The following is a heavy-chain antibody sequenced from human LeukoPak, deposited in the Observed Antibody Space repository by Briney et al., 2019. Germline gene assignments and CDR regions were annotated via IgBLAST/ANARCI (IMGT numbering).Heavy chain of an antibody. Sequence: PSQTLSLTCTVSGGSISSGSYYWSWIRQPAGKGLEWIGRIYTSGGTNYNPSLKSRVTISVDTSKNQFSLKLSSVTAADTAVYYCARWGIAAHFDYWGQGTLVTVSS. J-gene: IGHJ4*02. D-gene: IGHD6-13*01. V-gene: IGHV4-61*02. CDR3: ARWGIAAHFDY. CDR2: IYTSGGT. CDR1: GGSISSGSYY.